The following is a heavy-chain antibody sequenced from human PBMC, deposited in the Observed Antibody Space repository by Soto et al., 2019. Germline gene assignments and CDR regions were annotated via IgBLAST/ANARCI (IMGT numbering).Heavy chain of an antibody. V-gene: IGHV3-11*06. Sequence: PGGSLRLSCAASGFTFSDYYMSWIRQAPGKGLEWVSYISSSSTYTNYADSVKGRFTISRDNAKNSLYLQMNSLRAEDTAVYYCARGSRRDSYYFEYWGQGALVT. CDR3: ARGSRRDSYYFEY. J-gene: IGHJ4*02. D-gene: IGHD5-18*01. CDR2: ISSSSTYT. CDR1: GFTFSDYY.